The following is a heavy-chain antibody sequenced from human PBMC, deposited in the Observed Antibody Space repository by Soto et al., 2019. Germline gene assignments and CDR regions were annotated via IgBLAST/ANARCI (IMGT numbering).Heavy chain of an antibody. CDR3: ARADVVVVPAARLLDP. D-gene: IGHD2-2*01. V-gene: IGHV3-33*01. CDR2: IWYDGSNK. CDR1: GFTFSSYG. Sequence: GGSLRPSCAASGFTFSSYGMHWVRQAPGKGLEWVAVIWYDGSNKYYADSVKGRFTISRDNSKNTLYLQMNSLRAEDTAVYYCARADVVVVPAARLLDPWGQGTLVTVSS. J-gene: IGHJ5*02.